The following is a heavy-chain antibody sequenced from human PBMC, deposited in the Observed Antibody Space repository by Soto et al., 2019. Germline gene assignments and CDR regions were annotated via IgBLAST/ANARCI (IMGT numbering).Heavy chain of an antibody. J-gene: IGHJ6*02. D-gene: IGHD3-10*01. CDR1: GFTFSSYS. Sequence: GSLRLSCAGSGFTFSSYSMKWVRQAQGKGLEWVSYISSSSSAIYYADSVKGRFTISRDNAKNSLYLHMNSLRVEDTAVYYCARERGYGSGYYYYAMDVWGQGTTVTVS. CDR2: ISSSSSAI. CDR3: ARERGYGSGYYYYAMDV. V-gene: IGHV3-48*01.